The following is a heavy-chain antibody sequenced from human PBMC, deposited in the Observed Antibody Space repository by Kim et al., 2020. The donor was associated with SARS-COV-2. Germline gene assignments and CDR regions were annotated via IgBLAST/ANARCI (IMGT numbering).Heavy chain of an antibody. CDR3: VKYTGLGAANGMAV. V-gene: IGHV3-23*01. J-gene: IGHJ6*02. CDR1: GLIFKNFA. CDR2: ISGTGLTT. Sequence: GGSLRLSCAATGLIFKNFAMAWVRQAPGKGLEWISSISGTGLTTYSIDSVKGRITLSRDNSKNTVSLQINSLRGADTATYYCVKYTGLGAANGMAVWGQGTTVAVSS. D-gene: IGHD3-16*01.